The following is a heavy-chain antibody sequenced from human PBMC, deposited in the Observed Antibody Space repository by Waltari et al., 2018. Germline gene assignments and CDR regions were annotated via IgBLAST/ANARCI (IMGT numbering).Heavy chain of an antibody. CDR3: AKSRGFEY. CDR1: GFTFSRYW. CDR2: INYDRRQK. Sequence: EVQLVESGGGLVQPGGSLRLSCEASGFTFSRYWMSWVRQTPGKGLEWVANINYDRRQKYYVDSVKGRFAISRNNARNSVYLQMNSLRVEYTAVYYGAKSRGFEYWGQGALITGAS. V-gene: IGHV3-7*01. D-gene: IGHD3-10*01. J-gene: IGHJ4*02.